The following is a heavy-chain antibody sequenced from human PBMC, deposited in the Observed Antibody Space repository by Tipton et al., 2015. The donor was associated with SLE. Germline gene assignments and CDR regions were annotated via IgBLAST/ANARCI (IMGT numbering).Heavy chain of an antibody. CDR3: TRVACSGGTCPDDY. D-gene: IGHD2-15*01. J-gene: IGHJ4*02. Sequence: GSLRLSCAASGFTFSNAWMNWVRQAPGKGLEWVGRIKSNTDGGTTDYPAPVKGRFTISRDDSKNTLYLQMNSLKTEDTAVYYCTRVACSGGTCPDDYWGQGTLVTVSS. CDR2: IKSNTDGGTT. V-gene: IGHV3-15*01. CDR1: GFTFSNAW.